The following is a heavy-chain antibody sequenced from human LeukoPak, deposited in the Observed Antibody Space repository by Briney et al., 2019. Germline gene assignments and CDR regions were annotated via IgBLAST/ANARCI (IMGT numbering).Heavy chain of an antibody. Sequence: SETLSLTCTVSGGSISSYYWSWIRQHPGKGLEWIGYIYYSGSTYYNPSLKSRVTISVDTSKNQFSLKLSSVTAADTAVYYCARGEIVGATPGYYGMDVWGQGTTVTVSS. CDR2: IYYSGST. CDR3: ARGEIVGATPGYYGMDV. V-gene: IGHV4-59*06. D-gene: IGHD1-26*01. CDR1: GGSISSYY. J-gene: IGHJ6*02.